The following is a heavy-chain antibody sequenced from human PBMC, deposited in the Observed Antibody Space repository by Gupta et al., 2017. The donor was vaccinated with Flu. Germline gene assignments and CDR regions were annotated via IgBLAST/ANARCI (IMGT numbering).Heavy chain of an antibody. CDR3: ATSASQYYDLGYFDL. Sequence: GRFTISRDNSKNTLYLQMNSLRAEDTAVYYCATSASQYYDLGYFDLWGRGTLVTVSS. V-gene: IGHV3-23*01. D-gene: IGHD3-3*01. J-gene: IGHJ2*01.